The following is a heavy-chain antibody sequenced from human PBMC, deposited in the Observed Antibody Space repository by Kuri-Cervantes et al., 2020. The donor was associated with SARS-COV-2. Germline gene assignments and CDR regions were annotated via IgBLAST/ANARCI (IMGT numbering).Heavy chain of an antibody. D-gene: IGHD3-16*01. J-gene: IGHJ6*03. V-gene: IGHV4-39*01. CDR3: ARDWGASTQYYYYYMDV. Sequence: GSLRLSCTVSGGAISSSSYYWGWIRQPPGKGLEWIGSIYYSGSTYYNPSLKSRVTISVDTSKNQFSLKLRSVTAADTAVYFCARDWGASTQYYYYYMDVWGKGTTVTVSS. CDR1: GGAISSSSYY. CDR2: IYYSGST.